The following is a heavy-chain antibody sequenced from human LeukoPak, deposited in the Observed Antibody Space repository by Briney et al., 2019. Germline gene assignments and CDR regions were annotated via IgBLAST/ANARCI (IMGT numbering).Heavy chain of an antibody. V-gene: IGHV1-69*13. D-gene: IGHD2-2*03. Sequence: SVKVSCKASGGTFSSYAISWVRQAPGQGLEWMGGIIPIFGTASYAQKFQGRVTITADESTSTAYMELSSLRSEDTAVYYCARGRLDIVLVPPALDYWGQGTLVTVSS. CDR2: IIPIFGTA. CDR3: ARGRLDIVLVPPALDY. CDR1: GGTFSSYA. J-gene: IGHJ4*02.